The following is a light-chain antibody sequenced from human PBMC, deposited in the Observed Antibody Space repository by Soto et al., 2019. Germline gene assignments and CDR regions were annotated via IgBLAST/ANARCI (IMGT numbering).Light chain of an antibody. J-gene: IGKJ4*01. Sequence: EVVMTQSPATLSVSPGDRATLSCRASQSVHNNLAWYQQKPGQAPRLLIFDTSTRATDIPVRFTGGGSETEFTLTISSLQSEDSAIYYCQQYKIWPLTFGGGTKVAIK. CDR3: QQYKIWPLT. V-gene: IGKV3-15*01. CDR1: QSVHNN. CDR2: DTS.